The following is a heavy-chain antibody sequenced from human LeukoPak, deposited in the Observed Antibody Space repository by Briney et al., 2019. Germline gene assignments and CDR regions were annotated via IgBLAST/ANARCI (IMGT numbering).Heavy chain of an antibody. V-gene: IGHV3-23*01. CDR3: TKDPAVLSESDY. D-gene: IGHD1-14*01. J-gene: IGHJ4*02. CDR2: ISDNGFST. Sequence: GGSLRLSCTVSGITFSNYAMGWVRQAPGKGLEWISAISDNGFSTYSAASVKGRFTISRDNSKNTLYLQMNSLRPDDTAVYYCTKDPAVLSESDYWGQGTPVTVSS. CDR1: GITFSNYA.